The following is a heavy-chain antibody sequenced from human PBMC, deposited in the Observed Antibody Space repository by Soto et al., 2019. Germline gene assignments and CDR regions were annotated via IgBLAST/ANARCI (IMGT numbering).Heavy chain of an antibody. J-gene: IGHJ6*02. CDR2: ISYDGSEE. CDR1: ARTVSNYG. D-gene: IGHD3-16*02. CDR3: AKSAGAYRHPYNGMDV. V-gene: IGHV3-30*18. Sequence: GGSLRLSCVGSARTVSNYGMHWVRQAPGKGLEWVALISYDGSEEYYADSVKGRFTLSRDNSKNNIYLEMNGLRPEDTAVYYCAKSAGAYRHPYNGMDVWGQGTTVTVSS.